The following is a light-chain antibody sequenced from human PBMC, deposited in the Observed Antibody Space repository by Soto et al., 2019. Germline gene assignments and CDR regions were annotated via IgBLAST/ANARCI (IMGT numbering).Light chain of an antibody. Sequence: EVVLPQSPATLSVAPGERATLSCRASQIGGKFLTWYQQKSGQPPRLLIYDTSNRPTGTTASFSGSGSGTDFTLTISTLKPEDFAVYFCHQRDNWPAFPFGGGTTGDIK. J-gene: IGKJ4*01. V-gene: IGKV3-11*01. CDR3: HQRDNWPAFP. CDR2: DTS. CDR1: QIGGKF.